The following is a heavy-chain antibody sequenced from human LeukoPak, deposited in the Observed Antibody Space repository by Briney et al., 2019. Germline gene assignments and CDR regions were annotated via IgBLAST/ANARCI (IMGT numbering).Heavy chain of an antibody. J-gene: IGHJ5*02. CDR2: VYYSGTT. V-gene: IGHV4-59*01. Sequence: PSETLSLTCTVSGGSISSYYWSWLRQPPGKGLEWIGYVYYSGTTNYNPSLKSRVTISLDTSKNQFSLKLRSVTAADTAVYYCATSRTMGATDWFDPWGQGTLVIVSS. D-gene: IGHD1-26*01. CDR1: GGSISSYY. CDR3: ATSRTMGATDWFDP.